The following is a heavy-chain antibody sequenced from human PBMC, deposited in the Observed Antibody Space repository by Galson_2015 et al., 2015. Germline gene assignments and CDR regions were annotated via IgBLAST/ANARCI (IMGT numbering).Heavy chain of an antibody. D-gene: IGHD3-16*01. V-gene: IGHV3-48*02. CDR3: AREDQRPHVLLDY. J-gene: IGHJ4*02. Sequence: SLRLSCAASGFTFSRSAMTWVRQAAGKGLEWVSYISSSSSTIYYADSVKGRFTISRDNAKNSLYLQMNSLRDEDTAVYYCAREDQRPHVLLDYWGQGTLVTVSS. CDR1: GFTFSRSA. CDR2: ISSSSSTI.